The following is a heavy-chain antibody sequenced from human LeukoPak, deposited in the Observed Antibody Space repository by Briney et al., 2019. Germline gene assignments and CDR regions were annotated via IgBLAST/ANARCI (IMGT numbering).Heavy chain of an antibody. CDR1: GFTFSSYA. J-gene: IGHJ4*02. CDR3: AKDLYFGYSYGLIDY. V-gene: IGHV3-23*01. CDR2: ISGSGGNT. D-gene: IGHD5-18*01. Sequence: GGSLRLSCAASGFTFSSYAMSWVRQAPGKGLEWVSAISGSGGNTYYADSVKGRFTISRDNSKNTLYLQMNSLRAEDTAVYYCAKDLYFGYSYGLIDYWGQGTLVTVSS.